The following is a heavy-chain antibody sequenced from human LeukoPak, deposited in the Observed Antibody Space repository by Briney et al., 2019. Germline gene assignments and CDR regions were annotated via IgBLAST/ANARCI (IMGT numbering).Heavy chain of an antibody. Sequence: PGGSLRLSCAASGFTFNNYAMSWVRQAPGKGLEWVSAISGSGIGTYYADSVKGRFTISRDNAKNSLYLQMNSLRPEDAAFYYCTRSTGWYNYFDYWGQGTLVTVSS. CDR2: ISGSGIGT. J-gene: IGHJ4*02. D-gene: IGHD6-19*01. CDR1: GFTFNNYA. CDR3: TRSTGWYNYFDY. V-gene: IGHV3-23*01.